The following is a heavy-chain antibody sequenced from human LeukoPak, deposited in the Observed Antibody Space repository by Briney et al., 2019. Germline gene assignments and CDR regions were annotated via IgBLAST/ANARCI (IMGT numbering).Heavy chain of an antibody. V-gene: IGHV3-23*01. D-gene: IGHD1-26*01. Sequence: PGGSLRLSCAASEFSVGSNYMTWVRQAPGKGLEWVSAISGSGGSTNYADSVKGRFTISRDNSKNTLYLQMNSLRAEDTAVYYCAKTPRAVGATSRYFDYWGQGTLVTVSS. CDR3: AKTPRAVGATSRYFDY. CDR1: EFSVGSNY. J-gene: IGHJ4*02. CDR2: ISGSGGST.